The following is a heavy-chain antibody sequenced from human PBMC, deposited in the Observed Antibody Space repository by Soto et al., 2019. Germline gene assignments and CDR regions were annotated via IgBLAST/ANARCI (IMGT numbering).Heavy chain of an antibody. CDR2: MNPNSGNT. CDR1: GYTFTSYD. D-gene: IGHD4-17*01. V-gene: IGHV1-8*01. Sequence: QVQLVQSGAEVKKPGASVKVSCKASGYTFTSYDINWVRQATGQGLEWMGWMNPNSGNTGYAQKFQGRXXMXRXXSISTAYMELSSLRSEDTSVYYCARGTGYGDQIDYWGQGTLVTVSS. CDR3: ARGTGYGDQIDY. J-gene: IGHJ4*02.